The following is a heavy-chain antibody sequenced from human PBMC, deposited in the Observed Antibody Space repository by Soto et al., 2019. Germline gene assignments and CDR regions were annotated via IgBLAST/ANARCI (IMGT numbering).Heavy chain of an antibody. Sequence: QVQLQQWGAGLLKPSETLSLTCAVYGGSFSGYYWSWIRQPPGKGLEWIGEINHRGSTNYNPSLKSRVTISVYTSKNQFSLKLISVTAADTAVYYCARGDSTFDYWGQGTLVTVSS. J-gene: IGHJ4*02. CDR1: GGSFSGYY. CDR3: ARGDSTFDY. CDR2: INHRGST. V-gene: IGHV4-34*01.